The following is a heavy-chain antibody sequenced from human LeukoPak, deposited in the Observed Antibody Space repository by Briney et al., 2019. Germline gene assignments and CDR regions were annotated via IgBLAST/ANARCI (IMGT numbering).Heavy chain of an antibody. CDR2: IRSKAYGGTT. CDR1: GFTFADYA. J-gene: IGHJ4*02. D-gene: IGHD5-12*01. CDR3: AKDQRGYDKPIDY. Sequence: GGSLRLSCTTSGFTFADYAMGWVRQAPGKGLEWVGFIRSKAYGGTTEYAASVKGRFTVSRDDSKSIAYLQMNSLKTEDTALYYCAKDQRGYDKPIDYWGQGTLVTVSS. V-gene: IGHV3-49*04.